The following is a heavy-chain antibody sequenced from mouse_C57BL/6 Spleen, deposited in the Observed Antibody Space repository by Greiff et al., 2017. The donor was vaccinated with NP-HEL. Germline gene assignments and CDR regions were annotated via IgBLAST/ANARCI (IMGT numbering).Heavy chain of an antibody. CDR1: GYTFTSYW. Sequence: VKLQQPGAELVRPGSSVKLSCKASGYTFTSYWMHWVKQRPIQGLEWIGNIDPSDSETHYNQKFKDKATLTVDKSSSTAYMQLSSLTSEDSAVYYCARYYDGYGYFDYWGQGTTLTVSS. CDR2: IDPSDSET. D-gene: IGHD2-3*01. J-gene: IGHJ2*01. V-gene: IGHV1-52*01. CDR3: ARYYDGYGYFDY.